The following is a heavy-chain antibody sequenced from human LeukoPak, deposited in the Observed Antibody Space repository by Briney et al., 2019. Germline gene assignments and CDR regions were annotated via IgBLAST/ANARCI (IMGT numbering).Heavy chain of an antibody. J-gene: IGHJ3*02. CDR2: IIPIFGPA. Sequence: ASVKVSCKASGGTFSSYATSWVRQAPGQGLEWMGGIIPIFGPAKYAQKFQDRLTITTDESTSTAYMELSSLRSEDTAVYYCARDDYNSASAFDIWGQGTMVAVSS. D-gene: IGHD4-11*01. V-gene: IGHV1-69*05. CDR3: ARDDYNSASAFDI. CDR1: GGTFSSYA.